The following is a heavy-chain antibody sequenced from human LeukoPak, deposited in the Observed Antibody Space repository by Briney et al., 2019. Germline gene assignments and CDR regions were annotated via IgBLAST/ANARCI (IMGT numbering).Heavy chain of an antibody. CDR1: GGSFRDYD. J-gene: IGHJ6*03. V-gene: IGHV4-34*01. D-gene: IGHD5-12*01. CDR3: ARHVGQVATFLYFYYMDV. CDR2: INHSGST. Sequence: SETLSLTCAVYGGSFRDYDWSWIRQPPGKGLEWIGEINHSGSTNHNPSLKSRVTISVDTSKNQFSLKLSSVTAADTAVYYCARHVGQVATFLYFYYMDVWGKGTMVTVSS.